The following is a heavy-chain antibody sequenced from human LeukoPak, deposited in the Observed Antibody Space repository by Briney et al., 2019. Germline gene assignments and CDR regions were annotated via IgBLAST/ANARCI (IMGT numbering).Heavy chain of an antibody. V-gene: IGHV4-61*02. CDR3: ASGFARWQPDAFDI. Sequence: PSQTLSLTCTVSGGFISSGSYYWSWIRQPAGKGMEWIGRIYISGSTDYNPSLKSRVTLSVDTSKNQFSLRLSSVTAADTAVYYCASGFARWQPDAFDIWGQGTMVTVSS. CDR1: GGFISSGSYY. J-gene: IGHJ3*02. D-gene: IGHD5-24*01. CDR2: IYISGST.